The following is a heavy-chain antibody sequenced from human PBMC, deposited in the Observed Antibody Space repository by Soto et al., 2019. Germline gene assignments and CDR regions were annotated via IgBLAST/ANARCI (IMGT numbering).Heavy chain of an antibody. CDR2: ISGSGGST. Sequence: GSLRLSCAASGFTFSSYAMSWVRQAPGKGLEWVSAISGSGGSTYYADSVKGRFTISRDNSKNTLYLQMNSLRAEDTAVYYCAKDLKYYYDSSGYGGAFDIWGQGTMVTVSS. V-gene: IGHV3-23*01. D-gene: IGHD3-22*01. J-gene: IGHJ3*02. CDR1: GFTFSSYA. CDR3: AKDLKYYYDSSGYGGAFDI.